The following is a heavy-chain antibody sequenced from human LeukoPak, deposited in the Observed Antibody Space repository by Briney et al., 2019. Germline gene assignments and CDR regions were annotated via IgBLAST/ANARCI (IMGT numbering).Heavy chain of an antibody. CDR1: GYTFINYD. V-gene: IGHV1-8*01. Sequence: AASVKVSCRTSGYTFINYDINWVRQAAGQGLEWMGWMNPKSGNLGSAQKLQGRVTMTTDTSTSTAYMELRSLRSDDTAVYYCARGYSGYEDYWGQGTLVTVSS. D-gene: IGHD5-12*01. CDR3: ARGYSGYEDY. CDR2: MNPKSGNL. J-gene: IGHJ4*02.